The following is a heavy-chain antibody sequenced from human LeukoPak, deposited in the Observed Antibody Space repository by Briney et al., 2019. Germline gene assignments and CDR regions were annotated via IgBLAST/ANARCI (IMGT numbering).Heavy chain of an antibody. CDR2: ISGSGGTT. Sequence: GGSLRLSCAASGFTFSSYAMTWVRQAPGKGLEWVSRISGSGGTTYYADSVKGRFTISRDNSKNTLYLQMNSLRAEDTAVYYCAKSRSTLVRGGLNCDYWGQGTLVTVSS. CDR3: AKSRSTLVRGGLNCDY. CDR1: GFTFSSYA. D-gene: IGHD3-10*01. V-gene: IGHV3-23*01. J-gene: IGHJ4*02.